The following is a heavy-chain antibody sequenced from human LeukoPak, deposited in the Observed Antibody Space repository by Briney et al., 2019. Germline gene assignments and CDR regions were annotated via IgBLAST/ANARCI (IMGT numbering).Heavy chain of an antibody. Sequence: SETLSLTCTVSGYSISSGYYWGWIRQPPGKGLEWIGSIYHSGSTYYNPSLKSRVTISVDTSKNQFSLKLSSVTAADTAVYYCARHNFMRGSSGWYNARPFDYWGQGALVTVSS. CDR1: GYSISSGYY. CDR2: IYHSGST. V-gene: IGHV4-38-2*02. D-gene: IGHD6-19*01. J-gene: IGHJ4*02. CDR3: ARHNFMRGSSGWYNARPFDY.